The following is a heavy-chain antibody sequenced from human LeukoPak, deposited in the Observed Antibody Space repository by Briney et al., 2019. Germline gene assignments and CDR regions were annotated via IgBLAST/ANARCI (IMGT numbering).Heavy chain of an antibody. D-gene: IGHD3-22*01. CDR1: GGSISSSSYY. CDR3: ARGANYYDSSGGENWFDP. V-gene: IGHV4-39*07. J-gene: IGHJ5*02. Sequence: PSETLSLTCTVSGGSISSSSYYWGWIRQPPGKGLEWIGSIYYSGSTYYNPSLKSRVTISVDTSKNQFSLKLSSVTAADTAVYYCARGANYYDSSGGENWFDPWGQGTLVTVSS. CDR2: IYYSGST.